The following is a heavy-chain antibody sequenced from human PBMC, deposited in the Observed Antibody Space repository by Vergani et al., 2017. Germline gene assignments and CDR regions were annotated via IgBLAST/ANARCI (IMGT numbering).Heavy chain of an antibody. CDR2: LSASDRRT. J-gene: IGHJ3*02. CDR3: AKVGRSEVAGTFGAFDI. CDR1: GITFWKFG. V-gene: IGHV3-23*01. Sequence: EVQLLESGGALVQPGGSLRLSCEASGITFWKFGMHWVRQGPGKGLEWVSTLSASDRRTHYADSVKGRFTISRDNSKNTLFLHMNSLRPEDTAVYYCAKVGRSEVAGTFGAFDIWGQGTMVTVSS. D-gene: IGHD6-19*01.